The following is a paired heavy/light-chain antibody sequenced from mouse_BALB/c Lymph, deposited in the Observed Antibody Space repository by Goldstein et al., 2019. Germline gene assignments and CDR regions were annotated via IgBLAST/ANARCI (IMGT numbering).Heavy chain of an antibody. CDR2: ISSGSSTI. V-gene: IGHV5-17*02. CDR3: ARDSTMTTRGFAY. Sequence: DVQLVESGGGLVQPGGSRKLSCAASGFTFSSFGMHWVRQAPEKGLEWVAYISSGSSTIYYADTVKGRFTISRDNPKNTLFLQMTSLRSEDTAMYYCARDSTMTTRGFAYWGQGTLVTVSA. CDR1: GFTFSSFG. J-gene: IGHJ3*01. D-gene: IGHD2-4*01.
Light chain of an antibody. CDR3: ALWYSTHYV. CDR2: GTS. CDR1: TGAVTTSNY. J-gene: IGLJ2*01. Sequence: QAVVTQESALTTSPGGTVILTCRSSTGAVTTSNYANWVQEKPDHLFTGLIGGTSNRAPGVPVRFSGSLIGDKAALTITGAQTEDDAMYFCALWYSTHYVFGGGTKVTVL. V-gene: IGLV2*02.